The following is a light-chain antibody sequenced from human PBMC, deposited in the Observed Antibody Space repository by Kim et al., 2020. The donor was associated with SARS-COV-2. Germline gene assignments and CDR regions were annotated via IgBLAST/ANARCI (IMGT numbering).Light chain of an antibody. CDR2: DAS. V-gene: IGKV3-15*01. Sequence: EIVMTQSPATLSVSPGETATLSCRASQSVSSKVAWYQQKPGQAPRLLIYDASTRATGIPARFSGSGSGTDFTLTISSLQSEDLAVYHCQQYDDWPPWTFGQGTKVEI. CDR1: QSVSSK. CDR3: QQYDDWPPWT. J-gene: IGKJ1*01.